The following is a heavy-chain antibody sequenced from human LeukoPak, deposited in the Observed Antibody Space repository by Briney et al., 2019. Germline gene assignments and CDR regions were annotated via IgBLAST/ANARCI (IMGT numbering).Heavy chain of an antibody. V-gene: IGHV1-69*05. CDR2: IIPIFGTA. CDR3: ARGRGTYYDILTGYFYWFDP. J-gene: IGHJ5*02. D-gene: IGHD3-9*01. Sequence: ASVKVSCKASGGTFSSYAISWVRQAPGQGLEWMGGIIPIFGTANYAQKFQGRVTITTDESTSTAYMGLSSLRSEDTAVYYCARGRGTYYDILTGYFYWFDPWGQGTLVTVSS. CDR1: GGTFSSYA.